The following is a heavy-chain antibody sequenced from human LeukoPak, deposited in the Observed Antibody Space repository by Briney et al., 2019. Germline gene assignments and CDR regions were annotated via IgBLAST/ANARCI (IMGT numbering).Heavy chain of an antibody. V-gene: IGHV3-23*01. J-gene: IGHJ4*02. D-gene: IGHD3-10*01. CDR1: GFTFSSYA. Sequence: PGGSLRLSCAASGFTFSSYAMSWVRQAPGKGLEWVSAISGSGGSTYYADSVKGRFTISRDNSKNTLYLQMNSLRAEDTAVYYCAALRFGEFSRYFDYWGQGTLVTVSS. CDR3: AALRFGEFSRYFDY. CDR2: ISGSGGST.